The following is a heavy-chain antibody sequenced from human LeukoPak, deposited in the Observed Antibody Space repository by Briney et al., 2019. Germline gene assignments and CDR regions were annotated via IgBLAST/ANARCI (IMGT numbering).Heavy chain of an antibody. J-gene: IGHJ4*02. V-gene: IGHV4-38-2*02. CDR3: QSGYSSSWYQVDY. D-gene: IGHD6-13*01. CDR1: GYSISSGNY. CDR2: IYHSGST. Sequence: SETLSLTCTVSGYSISSGNYWDWIRQPPGKGLEWIGSIYHSGSTYYNPSLKSRVTISVDTSKNQFSLKLSSVTAADTAVYYCQSGYSSSWYQVDYWGQGTLVTVSS.